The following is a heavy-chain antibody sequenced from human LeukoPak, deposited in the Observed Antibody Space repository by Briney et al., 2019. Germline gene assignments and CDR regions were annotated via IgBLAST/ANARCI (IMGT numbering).Heavy chain of an antibody. V-gene: IGHV3-23*01. CDR3: AALSSLVRGLDY. CDR2: IGGSGTGT. J-gene: IGHJ4*02. CDR1: GFPFSRWA. D-gene: IGHD3-10*02. Sequence: WGSLRLSCAASGFPFSRWAMTWVRQAPGKGLEWVSVIGGSGTGTDYADSVKGRFTVSRDNSKNTLYLQMNSLRAEDTAIYYCAALSSLVRGLDYWGQGTLVNVSS.